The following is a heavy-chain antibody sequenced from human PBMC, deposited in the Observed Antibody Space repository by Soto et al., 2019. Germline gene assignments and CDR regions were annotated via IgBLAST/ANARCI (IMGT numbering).Heavy chain of an antibody. V-gene: IGHV3-74*03. CDR1: GFSFSGLW. D-gene: IGHD2-2*01. J-gene: IGHJ6*02. Sequence: GGSLRLSCAASGFSFSGLWMHWVRQVPGKGLMWVSRITSDGSRTKYADSVAGRFTISRDNAKSTMYLQMHSLRAEDTAVYYCARGRGDIVVVPAATAYYYGMDVWGQGTTVTVSS. CDR3: ARGRGDIVVVPAATAYYYGMDV. CDR2: ITSDGSRT.